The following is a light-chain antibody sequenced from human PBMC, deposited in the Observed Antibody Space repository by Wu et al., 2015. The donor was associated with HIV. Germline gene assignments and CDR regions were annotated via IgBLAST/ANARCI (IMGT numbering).Light chain of an antibody. V-gene: IGKV1-5*03. J-gene: IGKJ2*01. Sequence: DIQMTQSPSTLSASVGDRVTITCRASQSIIWLAWYQQKPGKAPKLLIYQVSSLESGVPSRFSGSGSGTEFSLTISSLQPEDSATYYYQQYNSHLGVTFGQGTKLEIK. CDR1: QSIIW. CDR2: QVS. CDR3: QQYNSHLGVT.